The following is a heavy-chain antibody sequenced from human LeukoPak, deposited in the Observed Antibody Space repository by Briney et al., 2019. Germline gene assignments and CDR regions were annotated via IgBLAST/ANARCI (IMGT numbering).Heavy chain of an antibody. J-gene: IGHJ4*02. D-gene: IGHD3-16*02. CDR2: INPNSGGT. CDR3: ARDLALRLGELSLSHFDY. V-gene: IGHV1-2*02. Sequence: ASVKVSCKASGYTFTGYYMHWVRQAPGQGLEWMGWINPNSGGTNYAQKFQGRVTMTRDTSISTAYMELSRLRSDDTAVYYCARDLALRLGELSLSHFDYWGQGTLVTVSS. CDR1: GYTFTGYY.